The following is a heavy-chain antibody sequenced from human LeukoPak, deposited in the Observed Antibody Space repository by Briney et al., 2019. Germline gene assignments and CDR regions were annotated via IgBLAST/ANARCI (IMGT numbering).Heavy chain of an antibody. CDR1: GFTLTQLA. V-gene: IGHV1-24*01. CDR3: ATTSGTYYLY. D-gene: IGHD1-1*01. CDR2: FDPEDGET. J-gene: IGHJ4*02. Sequence: ASVKVSCTVSGFTLTQLAIHWVRQAPGKGLEWMGGFDPEDGETIYAQKFQGRVTMTEDTSTDTAYMELSSLRSEDTAVYYCATTSGTYYLYWGQGTLVTVSS.